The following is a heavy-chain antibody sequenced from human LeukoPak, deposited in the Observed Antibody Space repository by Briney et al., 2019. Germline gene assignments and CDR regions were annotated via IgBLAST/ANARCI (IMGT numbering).Heavy chain of an antibody. CDR3: AREDDTGRYMGDDAFDI. Sequence: SVKVSCKASGYTFTSYGISWVRQAPGQGLEWMGGIIPMSDTANYPQKFRGRLTITADIPTSTVYMELSSLSAEDTAVYYCAREDDTGRYMGDDAFDIWGQGTMVTVSS. V-gene: IGHV1-69*06. D-gene: IGHD1-26*01. CDR2: IIPMSDTA. CDR1: GYTFTSYG. J-gene: IGHJ3*02.